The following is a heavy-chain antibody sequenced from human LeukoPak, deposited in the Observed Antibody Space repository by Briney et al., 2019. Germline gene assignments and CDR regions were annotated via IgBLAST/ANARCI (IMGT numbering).Heavy chain of an antibody. D-gene: IGHD5-12*01. V-gene: IGHV3-43*01. J-gene: IGHJ4*02. CDR1: GFTFDAYN. Sequence: GGSVRLSCAASGFTFDAYNMHWVRQVPGKGLEWVSRISWDGSRTNYAVSVEGRFTISRDNSKNSLYLQMNSLRAEDTALYYCAKPVGCDNSEAFDYWGQGTLVTVSS. CDR2: ISWDGSRT. CDR3: AKPVGCDNSEAFDY.